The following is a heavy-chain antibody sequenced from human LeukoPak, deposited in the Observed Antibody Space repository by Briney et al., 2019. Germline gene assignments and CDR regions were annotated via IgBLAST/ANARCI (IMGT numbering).Heavy chain of an antibody. V-gene: IGHV4-34*01. CDR1: GGSFSGYY. D-gene: IGHD2-21*02. Sequence: SETLSLTCAVYGGSFSGYYWSWIRQPPGKGLEWIGEINHSGSTNYNPSLKSRVTISVETSKNQFSLKLSSVTAADTAVYYCARGAGGHIVVVTAEYYFDYWGQGTLVTVSS. CDR3: ARGAGGHIVVVTAEYYFDY. CDR2: INHSGST. J-gene: IGHJ4*02.